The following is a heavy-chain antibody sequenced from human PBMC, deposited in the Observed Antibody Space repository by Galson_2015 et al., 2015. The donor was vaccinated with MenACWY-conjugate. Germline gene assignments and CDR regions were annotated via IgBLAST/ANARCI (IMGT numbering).Heavy chain of an antibody. V-gene: IGHV2-5*02. CDR3: AQGDVFDI. CDR1: GFSLSTSGVG. J-gene: IGHJ3*02. Sequence: PALVKPTQALTLTCTFSGFSLSTSGVGVGWIRKPPGKALEWLALIYWDDDRRYSPSLKSRLTITKDTSKNQVVLTMTNMDPVDTATYYCAQGDVFDIWGQGTLVTVSS. CDR2: IYWDDDR.